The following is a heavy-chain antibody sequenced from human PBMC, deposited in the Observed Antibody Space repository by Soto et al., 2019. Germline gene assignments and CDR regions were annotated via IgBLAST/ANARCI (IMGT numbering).Heavy chain of an antibody. D-gene: IGHD6-13*01. Sequence: QVHLVHSGAAVKKPGYSVKVSCKASVGTFSSYAISWVRQAPGQGLEWMGGIIPLFGTANYAQKFQGSVTITADESTTADYMELSSLRSEDTAVYYCARAASSSSWYCFDPCGQGTLVTVSS. J-gene: IGHJ5*02. V-gene: IGHV1-69*01. CDR3: ARAASSSSWYCFDP. CDR1: VGTFSSYA. CDR2: IIPLFGTA.